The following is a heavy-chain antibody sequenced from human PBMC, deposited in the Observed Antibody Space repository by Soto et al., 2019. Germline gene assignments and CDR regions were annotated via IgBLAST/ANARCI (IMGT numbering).Heavy chain of an antibody. Sequence: QVQLVESGGGLVKPGGSLRLSCAASGFTFSDYYMSWIRQAPGKGLEWVSYISGSGSTIYYADSVKGRFTISRDNAKNSLHLQMNSRRAEDTAVYYCASGVAASHFYYYYMDVGGKGTTVTVSS. V-gene: IGHV3-11*01. D-gene: IGHD2-15*01. CDR2: ISGSGSTI. CDR3: ASGVAASHFYYYYMDV. J-gene: IGHJ6*03. CDR1: GFTFSDYY.